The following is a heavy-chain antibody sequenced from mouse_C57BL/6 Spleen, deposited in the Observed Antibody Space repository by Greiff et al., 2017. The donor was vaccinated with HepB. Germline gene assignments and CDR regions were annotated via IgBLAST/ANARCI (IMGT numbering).Heavy chain of an antibody. J-gene: IGHJ1*03. V-gene: IGHV10-1*01. CDR3: VRHGDYGSTLYWYFDV. Sequence: EVMLVESGGGLVQPKGSLKLSCAASGFSFNTYAMNWVRQAPGKGLEWVARIRSKSNNYATYYADSVKDRFTISRDDSESMLYLQMNNLKTEDTAMYYCVRHGDYGSTLYWYFDVWGTGTTVTVSS. D-gene: IGHD1-1*01. CDR2: IRSKSNNYAT. CDR1: GFSFNTYA.